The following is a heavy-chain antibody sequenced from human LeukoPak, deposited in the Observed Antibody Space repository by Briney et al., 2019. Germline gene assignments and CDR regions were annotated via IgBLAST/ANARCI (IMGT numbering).Heavy chain of an antibody. CDR2: IKQDGSEK. Sequence: GGSLRLSCAASEFTFSSYWMSWVRQAPGKGLEWVANIKQDGSEKYYVDSVKGRFTISRDNAKNSLYLQMNSLRAEDTAVYYCAKRKRYFDWLLFRYYFDYWGQGTLVTVSS. V-gene: IGHV3-7*01. CDR3: AKRKRYFDWLLFRYYFDY. J-gene: IGHJ4*02. D-gene: IGHD3-9*01. CDR1: EFTFSSYW.